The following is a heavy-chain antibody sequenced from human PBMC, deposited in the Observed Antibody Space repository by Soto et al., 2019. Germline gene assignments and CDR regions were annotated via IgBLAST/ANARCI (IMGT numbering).Heavy chain of an antibody. Sequence: SVKVSCKASGVTFSSYAISWVRQAPGQGLEWMGGIIPIFGTANYAQKFQGRVTITADESTSTAYMELSSLRSEDTAVYYCARSYYYDSSGYYYGGTVFDYWGQGTLVTVSS. CDR3: ARSYYYDSSGYYYGGTVFDY. J-gene: IGHJ4*02. D-gene: IGHD3-22*01. V-gene: IGHV1-69*13. CDR1: GVTFSSYA. CDR2: IIPIFGTA.